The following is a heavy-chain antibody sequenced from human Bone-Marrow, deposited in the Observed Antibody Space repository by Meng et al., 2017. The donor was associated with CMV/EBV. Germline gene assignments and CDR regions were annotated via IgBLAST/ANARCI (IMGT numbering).Heavy chain of an antibody. D-gene: IGHD3-3*01. CDR1: GGSFSGYY. CDR3: ARLPYYDFWSGYPWDY. CDR2: INHSGST. V-gene: IGHV4-34*01. Sequence: GSLRLSCAVYGGSFSGYYWSWIRQPPGKGLEWIGEINHSGSTNYNPSLKSRVTISVDTSKNQFSLKLSSVTAADTAVYYCARLPYYDFWSGYPWDYWGQGTLVTVSS. J-gene: IGHJ4*02.